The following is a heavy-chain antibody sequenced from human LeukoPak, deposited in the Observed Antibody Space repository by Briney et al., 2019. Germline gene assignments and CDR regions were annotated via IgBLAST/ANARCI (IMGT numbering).Heavy chain of an antibody. D-gene: IGHD2-15*01. V-gene: IGHV3-48*01. J-gene: IGHJ3*02. CDR3: ARDFTYCSGGSCYRLSAFDI. CDR2: INSSSSTI. Sequence: GGSLRLSCAASGFTFSSYSMNWVRQAPGKGLEWVSYINSSSSTIYYADSVKGRFTISRDNAKNSLYLQMNSLRAEDTAVYYCARDFTYCSGGSCYRLSAFDIWGQGTMVTVSS. CDR1: GFTFSSYS.